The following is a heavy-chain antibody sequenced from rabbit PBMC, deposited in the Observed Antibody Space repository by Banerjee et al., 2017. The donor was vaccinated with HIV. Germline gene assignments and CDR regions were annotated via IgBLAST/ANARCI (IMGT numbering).Heavy chain of an antibody. D-gene: IGHD7-1*01. V-gene: IGHV1S40*01. Sequence: QSLEESGGDLVQPEGSLTLTCTASGFDFSSNLMGWVRQAPGKGLEWIGRINTGSGITYYASWAKGRFTISKTSSTTVTLQMTSLTGADTATYFCARDLAAVTGWNFGLWGQGTLVTVS. CDR1: GFDFSSNL. CDR3: ARDLAAVTGWNFGL. J-gene: IGHJ3*01. CDR2: INTGSGIT.